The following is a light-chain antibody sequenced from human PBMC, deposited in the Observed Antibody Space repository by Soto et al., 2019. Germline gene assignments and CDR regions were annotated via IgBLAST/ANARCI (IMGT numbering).Light chain of an antibody. V-gene: IGLV2-14*01. J-gene: IGLJ3*02. CDR2: EVS. Sequence: QSALTQPASVSGSPGQSITISCTETSSDVGGYNSVSWYQQHPGKAPKLMIFEVSNRPSGVSNRFSGSKSGNTASLTISGLQTEDEADYYCSSYTTTSTLGLFGGGTKLTVL. CDR3: SSYTTTSTLGL. CDR1: SSDVGGYNS.